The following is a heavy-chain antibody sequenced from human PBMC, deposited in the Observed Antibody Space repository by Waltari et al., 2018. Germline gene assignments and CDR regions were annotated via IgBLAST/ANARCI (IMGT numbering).Heavy chain of an antibody. Sequence: QVQLVQSGAEVKKPGSSVKVSCKASGGTFSRYAHSWVRQAPGQGLEWMGGIIPIFGTANYAQKFQGRVTITADESTSTAYMELSSLRSEDTAVYYCATYTHTVTSLHDAFDIWGQGTMVTVSS. CDR2: IIPIFGTA. CDR3: ATYTHTVTSLHDAFDI. J-gene: IGHJ3*02. CDR1: GGTFSRYA. V-gene: IGHV1-69*13. D-gene: IGHD4-17*01.